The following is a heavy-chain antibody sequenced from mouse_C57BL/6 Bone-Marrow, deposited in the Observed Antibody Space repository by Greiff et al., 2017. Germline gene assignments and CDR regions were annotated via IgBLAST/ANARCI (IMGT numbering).Heavy chain of an antibody. V-gene: IGHV5-17*01. CDR1: GFTFSDYG. CDR2: ISSGSSTI. J-gene: IGHJ4*01. CDR3: ASTWLLDAMYY. D-gene: IGHD1-2*01. Sequence: EVQLQESGGGLVQPGGSLKLSCAASGFTFSDYGMHWVRQAPEKGLEWVAYISSGSSTIYYADTVKGRFTISRDNAKNTLFLQMTSLRSEDTAMYYCASTWLLDAMYYWCQGTSVTVSS.